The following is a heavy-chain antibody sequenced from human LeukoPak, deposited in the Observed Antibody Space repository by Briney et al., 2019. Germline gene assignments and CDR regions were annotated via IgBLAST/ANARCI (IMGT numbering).Heavy chain of an antibody. V-gene: IGHV4-30-2*01. J-gene: IGHJ2*01. CDR1: GGSISSGGYY. Sequence: PSETLSLTCTVSGGSISSGGYYWSWIRQPPGKGLEWIGYIYHSGSTYYNPSLKSRVTISVDRSKNQFSLKLSSVTAADTAVYYCARDRYSGSPGLWGRGTLVTVSS. CDR3: ARDRYSGSPGL. CDR2: IYHSGST. D-gene: IGHD1-26*01.